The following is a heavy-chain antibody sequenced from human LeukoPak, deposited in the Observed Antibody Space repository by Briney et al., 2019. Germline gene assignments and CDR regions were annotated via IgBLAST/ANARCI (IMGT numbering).Heavy chain of an antibody. V-gene: IGHV4-61*08. D-gene: IGHD6-19*01. CDR3: ASAQRYSSGWVLFDY. CDR2: IYYSGST. J-gene: IGHJ4*02. Sequence: SETLSLTCTVSGGSISSGGYYWSWIRQPPGKGLEWIGYIYYSGSTNYNPSLKSRVTISVDTSKNQFSLKLSSVTAADTAVYYCASAQRYSSGWVLFDYWGQGTLVTVSS. CDR1: GGSISSGGYY.